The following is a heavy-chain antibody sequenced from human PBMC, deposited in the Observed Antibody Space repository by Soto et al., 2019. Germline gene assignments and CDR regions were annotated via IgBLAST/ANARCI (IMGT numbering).Heavy chain of an antibody. CDR1: GFAFNTAS. Sequence: EVQLVESGGGLVKPGGSLRLSCAASGFAFNTASMNWVRQAPGKGLEWVSSISLTSMYTHYADSVKGRFTISRDNAKNSLYLQMNSLRAEDTDVYFCARDLNYYECRTYYYFDYWGQGTLVTVSS. CDR2: ISLTSMYT. J-gene: IGHJ4*02. D-gene: IGHD3-22*01. V-gene: IGHV3-21*02. CDR3: ARDLNYYECRTYYYFDY.